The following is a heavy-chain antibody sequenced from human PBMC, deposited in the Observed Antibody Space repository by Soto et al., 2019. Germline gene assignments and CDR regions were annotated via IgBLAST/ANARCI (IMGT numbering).Heavy chain of an antibody. V-gene: IGHV3-21*01. J-gene: IGHJ4*02. CDR2: ISSTSSSI. CDR3: ARAPIDF. Sequence: PVGSLRLSYVVSGFSFDIYGMNWVRQAPGKGVEWISFISSTSSSINYADSMKGRFTVSRVNAKNSLYLHMNSLRAEDTAVYFCARAPIDFWGRGTLVTVAS. CDR1: GFSFDIYG.